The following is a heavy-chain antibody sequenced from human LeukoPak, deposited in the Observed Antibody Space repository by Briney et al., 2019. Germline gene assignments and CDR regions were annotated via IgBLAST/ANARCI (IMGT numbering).Heavy chain of an antibody. CDR1: GGSFSGYY. J-gene: IGHJ6*04. Sequence: SETLSLTCAVYGGSFSGYYWSWIRQPPGKGLEWIGEINHRGSTNHNPCLQSRVTISVDTSKNQFSLKLSSVTAADTAVYYCARGLGYCGGGSCYGMDVWGKGTTVTVSS. V-gene: IGHV4-34*01. CDR3: ARGLGYCGGGSCYGMDV. D-gene: IGHD2-15*01. CDR2: INHRGST.